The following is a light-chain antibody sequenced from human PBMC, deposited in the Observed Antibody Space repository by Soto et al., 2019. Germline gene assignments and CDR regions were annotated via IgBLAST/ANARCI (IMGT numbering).Light chain of an antibody. Sequence: DIQMTQSPSTLSASVGDRVTITCRASQSISSWLAWYQQKPGKAPKLLIHQASSLESGVPSGFSGSGSGTEFTLTISSLQPDDFATYYCQQYNSYPLTFGGGTKVDI. CDR2: QAS. CDR3: QQYNSYPLT. V-gene: IGKV1-5*03. J-gene: IGKJ4*01. CDR1: QSISSW.